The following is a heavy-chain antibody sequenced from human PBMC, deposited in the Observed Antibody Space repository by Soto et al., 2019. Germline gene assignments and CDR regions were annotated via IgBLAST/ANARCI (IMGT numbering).Heavy chain of an antibody. Sequence: LSLTCTVSGGSISSYYWSWIRQPPGKGLEWIGYIYYSGSTNYNPSLKSRVTISVDTSKNQFSLKLSSVTAADTAVYYCARDNNYGDYNWLDPWGQGTLVTVSS. CDR2: IYYSGST. J-gene: IGHJ5*02. V-gene: IGHV4-59*01. CDR3: ARDNNYGDYNWLDP. CDR1: GGSISSYY. D-gene: IGHD4-17*01.